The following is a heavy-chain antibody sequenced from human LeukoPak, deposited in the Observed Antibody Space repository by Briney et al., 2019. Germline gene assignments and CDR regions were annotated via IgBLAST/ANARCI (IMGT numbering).Heavy chain of an antibody. D-gene: IGHD6-19*01. CDR3: AREGLQWLVQYYFDY. CDR1: GFTFSSYA. J-gene: IGHJ4*02. V-gene: IGHV3-23*01. Sequence: GGSLRLSCAASGFTFSSYAVSWVRQAPGKGLEWVSAISGSGVTTYYADSVKGRFTISRDNSKNTLYLQMSSLRAEDTAVYYCAREGLQWLVQYYFDYWGQGTLVTVSS. CDR2: ISGSGVTT.